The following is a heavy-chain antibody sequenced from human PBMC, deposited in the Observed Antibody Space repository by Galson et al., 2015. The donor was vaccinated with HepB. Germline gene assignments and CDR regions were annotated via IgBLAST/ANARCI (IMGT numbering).Heavy chain of an antibody. D-gene: IGHD3-22*01. Sequence: SLRLSCAASGFTVSSNYMSWVRQAPGKGLEWVSVIYSGGSTYYADSVKGRFTISRDNSKNTLYLQMNSLRAEDTAVYYCARLYDSSGFIPYWGQGTLVTVSS. V-gene: IGHV3-53*01. CDR3: ARLYDSSGFIPY. CDR2: IYSGGST. J-gene: IGHJ4*02. CDR1: GFTVSSNY.